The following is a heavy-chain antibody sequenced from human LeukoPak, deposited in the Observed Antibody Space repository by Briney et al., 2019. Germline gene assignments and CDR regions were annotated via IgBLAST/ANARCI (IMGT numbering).Heavy chain of an antibody. CDR2: IKQDGGEI. Sequence: GGSLRLSCAASGFTFSIYAMSWVRQAPGKGLEWVANIKQDGGEIYYVDSVKGRFTISRDNAKNSLSLQMNSLRAEDTAVYYCARDKVVGATHFDYWGQGTLVTVSS. V-gene: IGHV3-7*01. CDR1: GFTFSIYA. J-gene: IGHJ4*02. CDR3: ARDKVVGATHFDY. D-gene: IGHD1-26*01.